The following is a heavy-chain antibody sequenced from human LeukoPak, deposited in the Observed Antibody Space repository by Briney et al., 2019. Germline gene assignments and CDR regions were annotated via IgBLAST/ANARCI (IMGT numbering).Heavy chain of an antibody. CDR3: ARRRYCSSTSCPYYFDY. D-gene: IGHD2-2*01. J-gene: IGHJ4*02. Sequence: PSETLSVTCTVSRGSISSYYWSWIRQPPGKGLEWIGYIYTSGSTNYNPPLKSRVTISVDTSKNQFSLKLSSVTAADTAVYYCARRRYCSSTSCPYYFDYWGQGTLVTVSS. CDR1: RGSISSYY. V-gene: IGHV4-4*09. CDR2: IYTSGST.